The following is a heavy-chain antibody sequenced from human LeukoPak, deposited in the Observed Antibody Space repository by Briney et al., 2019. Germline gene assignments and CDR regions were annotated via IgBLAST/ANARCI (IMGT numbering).Heavy chain of an antibody. CDR2: IYPGDSDT. D-gene: IGHD7-27*01. CDR3: VRKAWDYYYMDV. J-gene: IGHJ6*03. Sequence: GESLKISCKASGYTFTRNAIGWVRQMPGKGLEWLGFIYPGDSDTRYSPSFQGQVTISADKSITTAYLQWSSLKASDTAIYYCVRKAWDYYYMDVWGKGTMVTVSS. CDR1: GYTFTRNA. V-gene: IGHV5-51*01.